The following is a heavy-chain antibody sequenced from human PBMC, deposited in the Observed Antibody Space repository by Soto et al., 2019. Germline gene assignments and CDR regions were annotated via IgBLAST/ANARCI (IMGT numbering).Heavy chain of an antibody. D-gene: IGHD3-10*01. CDR3: ARERSLRFDP. Sequence: GASVKVSCKASGGTFSNYDINWVRQATGQGLEWMGWMNPNSGNTGYAQKFQGRVTMTRNTSISTAYMELSSLRSEDTAVYYCARERSLRFDPWGQGTLVTVSS. V-gene: IGHV1-8*02. J-gene: IGHJ5*02. CDR1: GGTFSNYD. CDR2: MNPNSGNT.